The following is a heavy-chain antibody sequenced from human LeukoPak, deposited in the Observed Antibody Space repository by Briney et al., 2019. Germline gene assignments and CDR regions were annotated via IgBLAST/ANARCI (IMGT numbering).Heavy chain of an antibody. Sequence: GESLKISCKGSGYSFSSSWVGWVRQMPGKGLEWMGIIYPGDSATRYSPSFQGQVTISADKSISTAYLQWSSLKASDTAMYYCARESGYCSSTSCSGWSYWGQGTLVTVSS. CDR1: GYSFSSSW. J-gene: IGHJ4*02. D-gene: IGHD2-2*01. V-gene: IGHV5-51*01. CDR3: ARESGYCSSTSCSGWSY. CDR2: IYPGDSAT.